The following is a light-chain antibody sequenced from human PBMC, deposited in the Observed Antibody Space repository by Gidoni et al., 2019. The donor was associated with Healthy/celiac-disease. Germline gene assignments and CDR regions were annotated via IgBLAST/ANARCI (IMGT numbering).Light chain of an antibody. V-gene: IGLV1-40*01. J-gene: IGLJ2*01. CDR2: GNS. CDR1: SSNIGAGYD. Sequence: QSVLTQPPPVPGAAGQRVTISCTGSSSNIGAGYDVHWYQQLPGTAPKLLIYGNSNRPSGVPDRFSGSKSGTSASLAITGLQAEDEADYYCQSYDSSLSGSVFGGGTKLTVL. CDR3: QSYDSSLSGSV.